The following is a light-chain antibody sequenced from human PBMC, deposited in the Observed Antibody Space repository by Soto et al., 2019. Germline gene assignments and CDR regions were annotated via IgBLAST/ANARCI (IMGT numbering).Light chain of an antibody. J-gene: IGKJ1*01. Sequence: IQVPQSPSTLSATDGARVTIMFRANQNINNWLAWYQQKPGEAPKLLIDDASTLESGVPSRFSGSGSGTEFTLTISSLQPDDFTTYYCQQYSLDSTFGQGTKVDIK. CDR3: QQYSLDST. CDR2: DAS. CDR1: QNINNW. V-gene: IGKV1-5*02.